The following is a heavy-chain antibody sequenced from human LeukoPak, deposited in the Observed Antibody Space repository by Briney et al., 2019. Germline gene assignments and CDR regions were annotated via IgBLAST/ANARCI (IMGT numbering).Heavy chain of an antibody. CDR2: FYSGGST. V-gene: IGHV4-4*07. D-gene: IGHD5-12*01. CDR1: GGSISSYY. Sequence: SETLSLTCTVSGGSISSYYWSWIRQPAGKGLEWIGRFYSGGSTDYNPSLKSRVTMSVDPSKNQFSLRLSSVTAADTAVYYCARVYSGYDLPGSPANYYFDYWGQGTLVTVSS. J-gene: IGHJ4*02. CDR3: ARVYSGYDLPGSPANYYFDY.